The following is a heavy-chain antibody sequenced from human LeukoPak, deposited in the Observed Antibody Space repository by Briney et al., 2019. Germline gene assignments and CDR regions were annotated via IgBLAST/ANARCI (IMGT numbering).Heavy chain of an antibody. CDR1: GFTFSSYN. Sequence: GGSLRLSCAASGFTFSSYNMDWVRQAPGKGLEWVSFIDSSSRYIYQADSVKGRFTISRDNAKSSVFLQMNGLRAEDTAVYYCARVGGHCTSTSCPPPDYWGQGTLVTVSS. D-gene: IGHD2-2*01. V-gene: IGHV3-21*01. J-gene: IGHJ4*02. CDR3: ARVGGHCTSTSCPPPDY. CDR2: IDSSSRYI.